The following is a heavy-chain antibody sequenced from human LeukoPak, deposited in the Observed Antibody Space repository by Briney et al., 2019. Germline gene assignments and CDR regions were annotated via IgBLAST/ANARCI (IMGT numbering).Heavy chain of an antibody. CDR1: GFTFTSYG. V-gene: IGHV3-30*02. Sequence: GGSLRLSCAASGFTFTSYGMHWVRQAPGKGLEWVAFIHYDGSPKYYADSVKGRFTISRDTSKNTLYLQMNSLTTEDTAVYYCVKAKTLDYWGQGTLVTVSS. CDR3: VKAKTLDY. J-gene: IGHJ4*02. CDR2: IHYDGSPK.